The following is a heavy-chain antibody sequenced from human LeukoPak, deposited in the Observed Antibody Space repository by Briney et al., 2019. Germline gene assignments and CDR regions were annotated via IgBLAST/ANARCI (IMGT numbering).Heavy chain of an antibody. CDR2: IYSSGSA. V-gene: IGHV3-53*01. CDR3: IVAVNYDY. Sequence: GGSLRLSCAASGFSVNSEYMSWARQAPGKGLEWVSVIYSSGSAFYADSVKGRFTISRDNSKKNTVHLQMNNLRVEETAVYYCIVAVNYDYWGQGTLVAVS. D-gene: IGHD2-21*01. CDR1: GFSVNSEY. J-gene: IGHJ4*02.